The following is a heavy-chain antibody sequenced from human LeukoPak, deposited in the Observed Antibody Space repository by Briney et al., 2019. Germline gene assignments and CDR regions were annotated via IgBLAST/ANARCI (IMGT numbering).Heavy chain of an antibody. Sequence: GGSLRLSCAASGFTFSNAWMSWVRQAPGKGLEWVGRIKSKTDGGTTDYAAPVKGRFTISRDDSKNTLYLQMNSLKTEDTAVYYCTTDRELPNTRTFDYWGQGTLVTVSS. CDR3: TTDRELPNTRTFDY. CDR2: IKSKTDGGTT. CDR1: GFTFSNAW. D-gene: IGHD1-26*01. J-gene: IGHJ4*02. V-gene: IGHV3-15*01.